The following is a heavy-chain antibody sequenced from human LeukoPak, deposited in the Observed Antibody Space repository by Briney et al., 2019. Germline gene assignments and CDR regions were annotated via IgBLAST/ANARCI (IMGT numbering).Heavy chain of an antibody. J-gene: IGHJ4*02. V-gene: IGHV3-23*01. CDR1: GFSFSTYA. CDR2: IIATGDST. D-gene: IGHD3-10*01. CDR3: AKDLRTYGSGIYRLPTVIFNY. Sequence: GGSLSLSCAASGFSFSTYAMSWVRQAPEKGLEWVSSIIATGDSTYYADSVKGRFTISRDNSKNTLYLQMNSLRAEDTAIYYCAKDLRTYGSGIYRLPTVIFNYWGQGTLVTVSS.